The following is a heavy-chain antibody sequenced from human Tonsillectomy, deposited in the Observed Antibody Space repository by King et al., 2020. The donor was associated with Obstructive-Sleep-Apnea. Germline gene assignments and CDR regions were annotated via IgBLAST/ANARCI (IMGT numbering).Heavy chain of an antibody. CDR3: ARDRDYYDFWSGRNWFDP. D-gene: IGHD3-3*01. V-gene: IGHV4-39*07. CDR1: GGSISSSSYY. J-gene: IGHJ5*02. CDR2: IYYSGST. Sequence: QLQESGPGLVKPSETLSLTCTVSGGSISSSSYYWGWIRQPPGKGLEWIGSIYYSGSTYYNPSLKIRVTISLDTSKNQFSLKLSSVTAADTAVYYCARDRDYYDFWSGRNWFDPWGQGILVTVSS.